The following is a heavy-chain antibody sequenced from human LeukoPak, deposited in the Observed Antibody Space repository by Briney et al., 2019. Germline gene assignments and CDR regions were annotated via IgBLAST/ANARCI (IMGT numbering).Heavy chain of an antibody. CDR1: GFTFSSHW. J-gene: IGHJ4*02. Sequence: GGSLRLSCAASGFTFSSHWMSWVRQAPGKGLEWVANIKKDGSEKYYVDAVKGRFTISRDNAKTSLYLQMNSLKAEDTAVYYCARDLSGIAGYTYGRGIDYWGQGTLVTVSS. CDR3: ARDLSGIAGYTYGRGIDY. D-gene: IGHD5-18*01. V-gene: IGHV3-7*01. CDR2: IKKDGSEK.